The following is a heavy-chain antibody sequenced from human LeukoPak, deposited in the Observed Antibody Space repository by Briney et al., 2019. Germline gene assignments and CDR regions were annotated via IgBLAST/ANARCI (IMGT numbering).Heavy chain of an antibody. CDR2: IYTSGST. CDR3: ARGVSGYLLYFDY. V-gene: IGHV4-61*02. CDR1: GGSISSGSYY. D-gene: IGHD3-22*01. J-gene: IGHJ4*01. Sequence: SQTLSLTCTVSGGSISSGSYYWSWIRQPAGKGLEWIGRIYTSGSTNYNPSPKSRVTISVDRAKNQFSLKLSSVTAADPAVYYCARGVSGYLLYFDYWGPGTLVTVSS.